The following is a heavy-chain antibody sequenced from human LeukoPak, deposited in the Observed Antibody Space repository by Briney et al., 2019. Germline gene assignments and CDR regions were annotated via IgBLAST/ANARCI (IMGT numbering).Heavy chain of an antibody. CDR2: ISWDGGST. CDR1: GFTFDDYA. Sequence: PGGSLRLSCAASGFTFDDYAMHWVRQAPGKGLEWVSLISWDGGSTYYPDSVKGRFTISRDNSKNSLYLQMNSLRAEDTALYYCAKDMARGSSRGSFDYWGQGTLVTVSS. D-gene: IGHD3-16*01. V-gene: IGHV3-43D*03. J-gene: IGHJ4*02. CDR3: AKDMARGSSRGSFDY.